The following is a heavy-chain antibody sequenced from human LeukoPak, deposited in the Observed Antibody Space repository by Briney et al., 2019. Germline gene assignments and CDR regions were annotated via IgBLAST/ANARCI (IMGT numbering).Heavy chain of an antibody. D-gene: IGHD6-25*01. CDR3: ARSGSETQNWFDP. J-gene: IGHJ5*02. Sequence: GGALRLSCAASGFTFSSYTMHWVRQAPGKGLEGVAVISFDGSKKYFADSVKGRFTISRDNSKNTLYLQMNSLRAEDTAVYYCARSGSETQNWFDPWGQGTLVTVSS. CDR2: ISFDGSKK. CDR1: GFTFSSYT. V-gene: IGHV3-30*04.